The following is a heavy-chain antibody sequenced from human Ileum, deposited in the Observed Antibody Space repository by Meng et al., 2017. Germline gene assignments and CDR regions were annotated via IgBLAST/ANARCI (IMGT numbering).Heavy chain of an antibody. D-gene: IGHD2-8*01. CDR2: INHSGST. CDR1: GGSFSGYY. CDR3: ARVSSMIMVYGGSYFDY. J-gene: IGHJ4*02. V-gene: IGHV4-34*01. Sequence: QVQLQQWGAGLLKPSQTLSLTCAVYGGSFSGYYWSWIRQPPGKGLEWIGEINHSGSTNHNPSLKSRVTISVDTSKNQFSLKLSSVTAADTAVYYCARVSSMIMVYGGSYFDYWGQGTLVTVSS.